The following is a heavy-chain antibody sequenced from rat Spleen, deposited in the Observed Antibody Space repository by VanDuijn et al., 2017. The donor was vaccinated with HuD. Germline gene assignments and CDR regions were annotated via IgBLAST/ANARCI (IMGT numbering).Heavy chain of an antibody. CDR2: ISYVGSNT. V-gene: IGHV5-22*01. D-gene: IGHD1-11*01. CDR3: ARHGYGGYTNWFAY. Sequence: EVQLMESGGGLVQPGRSLKLSCAASGFTFSDYYMAWVRQAPKKGLEWVASISYVGSNTYYGDSVKGRFTISRDHAKSTLYLQMNSLRSEDTATYYCARHGYGGYTNWFAYWGQGTLVTVSS. J-gene: IGHJ3*01. CDR1: GFTFSDYY.